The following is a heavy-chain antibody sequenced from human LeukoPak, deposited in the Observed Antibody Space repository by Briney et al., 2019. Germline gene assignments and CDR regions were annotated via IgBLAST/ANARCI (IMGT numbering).Heavy chain of an antibody. V-gene: IGHV1-2*02. J-gene: IGHJ6*03. D-gene: IGHD3-3*01. Sequence: GASVKVSCKASGYTFTGYYMHWVRQAPGQGLEWMGWINPNSGGTNYAQKFQGRVTMTRDTSISTAYMELSRLRSDDTAVYYCAREYYDFWSGYYYYYYYMDVWGKGTTVTVSS. CDR1: GYTFTGYY. CDR3: AREYYDFWSGYYYYYYYMDV. CDR2: INPNSGGT.